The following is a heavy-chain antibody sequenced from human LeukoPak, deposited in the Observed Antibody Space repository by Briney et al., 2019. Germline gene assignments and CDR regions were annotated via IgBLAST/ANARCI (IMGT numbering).Heavy chain of an antibody. D-gene: IGHD3-10*01. CDR3: ARARDGLLWFGELFPFFDF. Sequence: GGSLRLSCAASGFTFSDYYMSWIRQAPGKGLEWVANIKEDGSEKYYGDSVKGRFTISRDNAKNSLYLEMNSLRAEDTAVYYCARARDGLLWFGELFPFFDFWGQGNLVTVSS. CDR1: GFTFSDYY. V-gene: IGHV3-7*01. CDR2: IKEDGSEK. J-gene: IGHJ4*02.